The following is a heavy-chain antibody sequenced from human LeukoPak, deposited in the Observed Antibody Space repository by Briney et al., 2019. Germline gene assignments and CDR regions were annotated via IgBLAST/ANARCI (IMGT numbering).Heavy chain of an antibody. Sequence: GGSLRLSCSASGFTFSGFVMHWVRQAPGKGLEWVAVIWYDGSEEYYADSVKGRFTISRDNSKNTLYLQMNSLRAEDTAVYYCARVGSHRNSGYDSWGQGTLVTVSS. V-gene: IGHV3-33*01. J-gene: IGHJ5*01. CDR1: GFTFSGFV. CDR3: ARVGSHRNSGYDS. D-gene: IGHD5-12*01. CDR2: IWYDGSEE.